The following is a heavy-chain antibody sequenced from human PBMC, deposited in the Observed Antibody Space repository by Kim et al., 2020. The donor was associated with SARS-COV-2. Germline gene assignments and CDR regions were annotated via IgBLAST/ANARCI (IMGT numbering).Heavy chain of an antibody. CDR3: ARRQFTSGWYYFDY. D-gene: IGHD6-19*01. Sequence: YADSVTGRFTIPRDNAKNTRYLQMNSLRAEDTAVYYCARRQFTSGWYYFDYWGQGTLVTVSS. J-gene: IGHJ4*02. V-gene: IGHV3-74*01.